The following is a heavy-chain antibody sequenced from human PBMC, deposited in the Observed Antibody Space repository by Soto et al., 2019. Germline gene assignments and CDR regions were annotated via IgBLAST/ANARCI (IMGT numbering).Heavy chain of an antibody. CDR2: IDNYGSEI. D-gene: IGHD5-12*01. Sequence: EVQLVESGGGLVQPGGSLRLSCAASGFALSSYWMTWVRQAPGKGLEWVASIDNYGSEIHYVGSVKGRFTISRDNAKNSVYLPMNSLRAEDSAMYYCATYSGYALPMDVWGKGTTVTVSS. J-gene: IGHJ6*03. CDR1: GFALSSYW. CDR3: ATYSGYALPMDV. V-gene: IGHV3-7*01.